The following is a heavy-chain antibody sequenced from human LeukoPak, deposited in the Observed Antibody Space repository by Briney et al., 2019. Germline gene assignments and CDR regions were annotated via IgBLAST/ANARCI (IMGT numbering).Heavy chain of an antibody. CDR1: GFPFSNYA. J-gene: IGHJ4*02. D-gene: IGHD5-12*01. Sequence: GGSLRLSCAVSGFPFSNYAMSWVRQAPGKGLEWVSTISGSRGGTYYADSVKGRFTISRDNSKNTLYFQMNSLRTEDTAVYYCAKEDRGYSGYDIDYWGQGTLVTVSS. V-gene: IGHV3-23*01. CDR2: ISGSRGGT. CDR3: AKEDRGYSGYDIDY.